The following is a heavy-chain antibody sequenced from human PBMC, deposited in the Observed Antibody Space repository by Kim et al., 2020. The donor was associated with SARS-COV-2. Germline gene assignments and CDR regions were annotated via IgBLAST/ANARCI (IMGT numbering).Heavy chain of an antibody. CDR2: ISSSSSTI. J-gene: IGHJ5*02. CDR3: ARDPLGGCGGDCYSDWFDP. Sequence: GGSLRLSCAASGFTFSSHSMNWVRQAPGKGLEWVSYISSSSSTIYYADSVKGRFTISRDNAKNSLYLQMNSLRDEDTAVYYCARDPLGGCGGDCYSDWFDPWGQGTLVTVSS. V-gene: IGHV3-48*02. D-gene: IGHD2-21*02. CDR1: GFTFSSHS.